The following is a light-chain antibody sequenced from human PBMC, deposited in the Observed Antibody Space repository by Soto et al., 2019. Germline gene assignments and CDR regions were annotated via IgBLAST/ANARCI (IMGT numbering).Light chain of an antibody. J-gene: IGKJ1*01. CDR1: QTITTW. Sequence: DIRVTQSPPTLSASVGDRVTITCRDSQTITTWMAWYQQKPGKAPKLLVYDASTLQSGVATRFSGSGSGTEFTLIISGLQPEDSATYYCQQYTNTNNPWMFGQGTKVDIK. CDR3: QQYTNTNNPWM. CDR2: DAS. V-gene: IGKV1-5*01.